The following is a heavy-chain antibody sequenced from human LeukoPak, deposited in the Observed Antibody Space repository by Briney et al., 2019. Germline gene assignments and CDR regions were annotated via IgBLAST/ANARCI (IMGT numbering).Heavy chain of an antibody. CDR2: ISYDGSNK. CDR1: GFTFSSYG. D-gene: IGHD1-26*01. Sequence: GGSLRLSCAASGFTFSSYGMHWVRQVPGKGLEWVAVISYDGSNKYYADSVKGRFTISRDNSKNTLYLQMNSLRAEDTAVYYCAKDRSGSYDYWGQGTLVTVSS. V-gene: IGHV3-30*18. J-gene: IGHJ4*02. CDR3: AKDRSGSYDY.